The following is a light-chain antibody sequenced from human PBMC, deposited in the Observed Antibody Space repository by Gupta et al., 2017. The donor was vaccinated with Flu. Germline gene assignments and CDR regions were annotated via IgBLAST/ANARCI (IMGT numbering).Light chain of an antibody. J-gene: IGKJ4*01. CDR2: TVS. Sequence: PLFLSASVGETVTITCRAGHGISGFSAYYQQTPGKAPNLLICTVSTLQSGVPSRFSGSGSGTEYTLTISRLQPEDFATYYCQQVNNYPLTFGGGTKVEIK. CDR3: QQVNNYPLT. V-gene: IGKV1-9*01. CDR1: HGISGF.